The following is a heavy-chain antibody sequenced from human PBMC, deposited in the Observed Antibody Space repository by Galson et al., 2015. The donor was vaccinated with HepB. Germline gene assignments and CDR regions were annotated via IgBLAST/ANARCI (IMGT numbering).Heavy chain of an antibody. CDR2: ISSSSSYI. CDR1: GFTFSSYS. CDR3: ARDWRFLEWFVYYYYYMDV. J-gene: IGHJ6*03. D-gene: IGHD3-3*01. Sequence: SLRLSCAASGFTFSSYSMNWVRQAPGKGLEWVSSISSSSSYIYYADSVKGRFTISRDNAKNSLYLQMNSLRAEDTAVYYCARDWRFLEWFVYYYYYMDVWCKGTPVTVFS. V-gene: IGHV3-21*01.